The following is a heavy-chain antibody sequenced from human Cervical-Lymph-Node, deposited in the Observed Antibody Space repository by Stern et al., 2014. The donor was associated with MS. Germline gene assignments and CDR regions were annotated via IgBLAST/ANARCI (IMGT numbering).Heavy chain of an antibody. CDR1: GYTFTSYG. D-gene: IGHD3-22*01. CDR3: ATLGDYYDSSGYSFDY. V-gene: IGHV1-18*01. J-gene: IGHJ4*02. CDR2: ISAYNGNT. Sequence: VQLVESGAEVKKPGASVKVSCKASGYTFTSYGISWVRQAPGQGLEWMGWISAYNGNTNYAQKLQGRVTMTTDTSTSTAYMELRSLRSDDTAVYYCATLGDYYDSSGYSFDYWGQGTLVTVSS.